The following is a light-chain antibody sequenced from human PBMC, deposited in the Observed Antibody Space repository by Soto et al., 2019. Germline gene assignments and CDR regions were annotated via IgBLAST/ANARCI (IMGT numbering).Light chain of an antibody. J-gene: IGKJ1*01. CDR1: QSVSSY. Sequence: EVVLTQSPATLSLSPGERATLSCRASQSVSSYLAWYQQKPGQAPRLLIYDASNRATGIPARFSGSGSGTDFTLTISSLEPEDFAVYYCQQYHTSPVTFGQGTKVDIK. CDR2: DAS. V-gene: IGKV3-11*01. CDR3: QQYHTSPVT.